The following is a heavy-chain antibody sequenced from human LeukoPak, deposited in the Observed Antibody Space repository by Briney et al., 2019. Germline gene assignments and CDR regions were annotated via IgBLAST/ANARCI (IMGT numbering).Heavy chain of an antibody. V-gene: IGHV1-18*01. CDR2: ISAYNGNT. Sequence: EASVKVSCKASGYTFTSYGISWVRQAPGQGLEWMGWISAYNGNTNYAQKLQGRVTMTTDTSTSTAYMGLRSLRSDDTAVYYCAREVVAATDNWFDPWGQGTLVTVSS. D-gene: IGHD2-15*01. J-gene: IGHJ5*02. CDR3: AREVVAATDNWFDP. CDR1: GYTFTSYG.